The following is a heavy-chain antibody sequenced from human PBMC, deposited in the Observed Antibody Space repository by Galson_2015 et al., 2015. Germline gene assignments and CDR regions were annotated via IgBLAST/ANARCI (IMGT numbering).Heavy chain of an antibody. V-gene: IGHV3-30-3*01. CDR1: GFTFSSYA. Sequence: SLRLSCAASGFTFSSYAMHWVRQAPGKGLEWVAVISYDGSNKYYADSVKGRFTISRDNSKNTLYLQMNSLRAEDTAVYYCARDCFVAASCIPGYWGQATLVAVSS. D-gene: IGHD6-13*01. J-gene: IGHJ4*02. CDR3: ARDCFVAASCIPGY. CDR2: ISYDGSNK.